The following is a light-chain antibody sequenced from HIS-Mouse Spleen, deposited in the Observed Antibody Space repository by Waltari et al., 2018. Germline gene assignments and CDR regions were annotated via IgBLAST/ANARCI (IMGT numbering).Light chain of an antibody. CDR3: YSTDSSGNL. CDR1: ALPKQY. Sequence: SYELTQPPSVSVSPGQTARITCSGDALPKQYAYWYQQKSGQAPVLVIYEDSKRPSGIPERFSGSSSGTMATLTISGAQVEDEADYYCYSTDSSGNLFGGGTKLTVL. J-gene: IGLJ3*02. V-gene: IGLV3-10*01. CDR2: EDS.